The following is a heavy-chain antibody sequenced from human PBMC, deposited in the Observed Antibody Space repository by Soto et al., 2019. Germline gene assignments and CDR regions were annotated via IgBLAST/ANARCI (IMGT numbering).Heavy chain of an antibody. V-gene: IGHV4-31*03. J-gene: IGHJ6*02. CDR1: GGSISSGAYY. Sequence: SETLSLTCTVSGGSISSGAYYWSWVHQHPGKGLAWMGYIFHSGSTYYNPSLKSRITMSLGTSKNQFSLTLSSVTAADTAVYYCARDEAFCSSASCYSHHYGADVWGQGTTVTVSS. D-gene: IGHD2-2*01. CDR2: IFHSGST. CDR3: ARDEAFCSSASCYSHHYGADV.